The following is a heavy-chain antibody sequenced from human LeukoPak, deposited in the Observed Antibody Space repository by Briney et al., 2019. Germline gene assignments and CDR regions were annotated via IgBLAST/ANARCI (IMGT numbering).Heavy chain of an antibody. V-gene: IGHV3-72*01. Sequence: GGSLRLSCTTSGVTFGDYAMSWVRQAPGKGLEWVGRTRNKANSYTAEYAASVKGRFTISRDDSKNSLYLQMNSLKTEDTAVYYCARVGGPYGSGSYSFDYWGQGTLVTVSS. CDR1: GVTFGDYA. CDR3: ARVGGPYGSGSYSFDY. D-gene: IGHD3-10*01. J-gene: IGHJ4*02. CDR2: TRNKANSYTA.